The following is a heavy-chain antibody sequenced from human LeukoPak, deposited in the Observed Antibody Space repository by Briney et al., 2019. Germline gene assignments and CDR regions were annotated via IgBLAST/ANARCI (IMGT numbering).Heavy chain of an antibody. CDR2: IDDSGRT. CDR1: GGSFSNYY. Sequence: PSETLSLTCAVYGGSFSNYYWSWIRQPPGKGLEWIGEIDDSGRTNYNPSLMSRVTVPVDTSKKQFSLRLTSVTATDTAVYYCARRWNYGRNYYIDVWGKGATVSVSS. V-gene: IGHV4-34*01. CDR3: ARRWNYGRNYYIDV. J-gene: IGHJ6*03. D-gene: IGHD1-7*01.